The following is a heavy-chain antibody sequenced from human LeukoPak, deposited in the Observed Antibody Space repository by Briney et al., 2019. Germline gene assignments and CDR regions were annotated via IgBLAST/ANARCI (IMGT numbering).Heavy chain of an antibody. V-gene: IGHV3-7*04. D-gene: IGHD2-21*02. J-gene: IGHJ4*02. CDR3: ARDLSDVTLGIDY. CDR2: IKEDGSEK. Sequence: GGCLLLCCAISGFTFRTYLMSWGRQAPGKGLEWVANIKEDGSEKYYVYSMTGRDTISRDNANNSLYLQMNSLRAEDTAVYYCARDLSDVTLGIDYWGQG. CDR1: GFTFRTYL.